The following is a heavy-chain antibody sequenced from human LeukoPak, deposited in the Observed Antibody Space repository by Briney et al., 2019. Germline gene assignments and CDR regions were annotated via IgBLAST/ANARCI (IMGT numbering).Heavy chain of an antibody. J-gene: IGHJ4*02. D-gene: IGHD7-27*01. CDR1: GVSITSHY. CDR2: IYYTGYT. CDR3: ARDRRPHWGFDH. V-gene: IGHV4-59*11. Sequence: SETLSLTCTVSGVSITSHYWSWIRQPPGRGLECIGYIYYTGYTSYDPSLKSRVTISLDTPKNQFSLKLKNVTAADTAVYYCARDRRPHWGFDHWGQGSLVTVSS.